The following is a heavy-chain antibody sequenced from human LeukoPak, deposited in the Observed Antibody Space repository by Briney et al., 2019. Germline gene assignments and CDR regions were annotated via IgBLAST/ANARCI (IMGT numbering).Heavy chain of an antibody. D-gene: IGHD2-2*01. J-gene: IGHJ4*02. CDR1: EESRAGNKCT. CDR2: TNYRSKWYN. V-gene: IGHV6-1*01. CDR3: ARANSGDIVVVPAAPLFDY. Sequence: SQTPSLTCSISEESRAGNKCTSRWIRQPPSKGLEWLGTTNYRSKWYNDYAVSVKSRITINPDTSNNQFSLQLNSVTPEDTAVYYCARANSGDIVVVPAAPLFDYWGQGTLVTVSS.